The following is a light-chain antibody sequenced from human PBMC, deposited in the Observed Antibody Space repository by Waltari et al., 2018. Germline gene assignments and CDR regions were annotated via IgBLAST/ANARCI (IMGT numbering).Light chain of an antibody. CDR3: QQSHSTPRT. V-gene: IGKV1-39*01. J-gene: IGKJ1*01. CDR2: AAS. Sequence: DIQMTQSPSSLSASVGDRVTITCRASQTISTYLNWYQQKPGKAPKLLIYAASTLQSGVPSTFSGSGSGTDFTLTISSLRREDFATYYCQQSHSTPRTFGQGTKEEIK. CDR1: QTISTY.